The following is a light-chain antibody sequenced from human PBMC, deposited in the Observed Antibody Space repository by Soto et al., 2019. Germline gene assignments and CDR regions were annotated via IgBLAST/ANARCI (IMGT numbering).Light chain of an antibody. CDR1: QSVSSTY. CDR2: GAS. V-gene: IGKV3-20*01. Sequence: EIVLTQSPGTLSLSPGERATLSYRASQSVSSTYLAWYQQKPGQAPRLLIYGASNRATGIPDRFSGSGSGTDFTLTISRLEPEDFAVYYCQQYGSSPLLTFGGGTKVEIK. CDR3: QQYGSSPLLT. J-gene: IGKJ4*01.